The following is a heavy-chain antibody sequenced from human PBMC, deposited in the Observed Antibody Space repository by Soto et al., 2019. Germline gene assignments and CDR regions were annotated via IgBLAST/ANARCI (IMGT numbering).Heavy chain of an antibody. V-gene: IGHV4-31*03. CDR2: IYYSGST. D-gene: IGHD3-16*01. Sequence: QVQLQESGPGLVKPSQTLSLTCTVSGGSISSGGYYWSWIRQHPGKGLEWIGSIYYSGSTDYNPSPKSRVTISVDTSKCQSALKLSSVTASHTAVYYCARAVLHWGQGPLVTVSS. CDR1: GGSISSGGYY. CDR3: ARAVLH. J-gene: IGHJ4*02.